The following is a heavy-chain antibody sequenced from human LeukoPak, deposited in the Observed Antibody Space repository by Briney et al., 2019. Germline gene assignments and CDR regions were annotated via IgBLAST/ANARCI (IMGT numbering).Heavy chain of an antibody. CDR2: SSAYNGNT. J-gene: IGHJ5*02. CDR1: GYTFTSYG. D-gene: IGHD5-18*01. CDR3: ARNRGYSYGNNWFDP. Sequence: ASVKVSCKASGYTFTSYGISWVRQAPGQGLEWMGWSSAYNGNTNYAQKLQGRVTMTPDTSTSTAYMELRSLRSDDTAVYYCARNRGYSYGNNWFDPWGQGTLVTVSS. V-gene: IGHV1-18*01.